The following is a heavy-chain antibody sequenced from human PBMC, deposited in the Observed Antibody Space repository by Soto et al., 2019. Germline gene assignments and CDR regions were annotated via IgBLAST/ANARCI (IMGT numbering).Heavy chain of an antibody. Sequence: SETLSLTCIVSGDSISTSFYYWGWILQPPGKGLEWIGSIDYSGSTYYNASLKSRVTISVDTSKNQFSLRLSSVTAADTAVYYCARHPLDCSGGSCRLDAFDIWGQGTMVTVSS. CDR1: GDSISTSFYY. CDR3: ARHPLDCSGGSCRLDAFDI. CDR2: IDYSGST. J-gene: IGHJ3*02. V-gene: IGHV4-39*01. D-gene: IGHD2-15*01.